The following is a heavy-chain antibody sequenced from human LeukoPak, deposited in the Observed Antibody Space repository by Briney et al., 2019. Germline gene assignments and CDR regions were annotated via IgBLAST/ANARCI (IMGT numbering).Heavy chain of an antibody. CDR1: GGSISSYY. J-gene: IGHJ4*02. Sequence: KPSETLSLTCTVSGGSISSYYWSWIRQPPGKGLEWIGYIYYSGSTNYNPSLKSRVTISVDTSKNQFSLKLSSVTAADTAVYYCARSGIAAAGTFYFDYWGQGTLVTVSS. CDR2: IYYSGST. D-gene: IGHD6-13*01. V-gene: IGHV4-59*01. CDR3: ARSGIAAAGTFYFDY.